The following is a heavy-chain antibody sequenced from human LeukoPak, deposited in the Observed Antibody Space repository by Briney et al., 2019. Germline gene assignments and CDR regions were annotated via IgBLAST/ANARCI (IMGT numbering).Heavy chain of an antibody. D-gene: IGHD3-9*01. Sequence: HGESPKISCKGSGYSFTSYWIGWVRQMPGKGLEWMGIIYPGDSDTRYSPSFQGQVTISADKSISTAYLQWSSLRASDTAMYYCARFGTILTGYVDWFDPWGQGTLVTVSS. CDR2: IYPGDSDT. CDR3: ARFGTILTGYVDWFDP. J-gene: IGHJ5*02. CDR1: GYSFTSYW. V-gene: IGHV5-51*01.